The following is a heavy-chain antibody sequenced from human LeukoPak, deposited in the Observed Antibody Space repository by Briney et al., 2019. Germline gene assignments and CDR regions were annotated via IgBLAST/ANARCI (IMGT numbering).Heavy chain of an antibody. J-gene: IGHJ4*02. D-gene: IGHD2-2*02. Sequence: ASVKVSCKASGYNFTNYGISWVRQAPGQGLEWMGWIGGYNGNTNYAQKFQGRVAMTTDTSTSTAYMELRSLRSDDTAVYYCARDLLPIVVVPAAIGYWGQGTLVTVSS. V-gene: IGHV1-18*01. CDR3: ARDLLPIVVVPAAIGY. CDR1: GYNFTNYG. CDR2: IGGYNGNT.